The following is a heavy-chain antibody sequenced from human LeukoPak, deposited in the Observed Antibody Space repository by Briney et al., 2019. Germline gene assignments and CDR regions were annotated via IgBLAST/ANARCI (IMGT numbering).Heavy chain of an antibody. CDR3: VRDIAPGGTVWFDI. D-gene: IGHD6-13*01. V-gene: IGHV3-74*01. CDR2: ISDDGGTK. J-gene: IGHJ5*02. Sequence: GGSLRLSCVASGFAVKEYYMYWIRQTPGRRPMWVSRISDDGGTKLYAGFAKGRFIMSRDTAKNTVYLQMNSLRVEDTAKYYCVRDIAPGGTVWFDIWGQGTLVTVSS. CDR1: GFAVKEYY.